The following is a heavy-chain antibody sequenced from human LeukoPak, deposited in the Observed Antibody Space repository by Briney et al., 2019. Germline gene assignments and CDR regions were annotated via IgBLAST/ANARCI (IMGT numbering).Heavy chain of an antibody. CDR1: GYTFTGYY. J-gene: IGHJ4*02. V-gene: IGHV1-2*02. CDR3: AREGGGGIDIEPSFDY. CDR2: INPNSGGT. Sequence: SVKVSCKASGYTFTGYYMHWVRQAPGQGLEWMGWINPNSGGTNYVQKFQGRVTMTRERSTSTVYRELSSLRSEDTAVYYCAREGGGGIDIEPSFDYWGQGTLVTVS. D-gene: IGHD2-15*01.